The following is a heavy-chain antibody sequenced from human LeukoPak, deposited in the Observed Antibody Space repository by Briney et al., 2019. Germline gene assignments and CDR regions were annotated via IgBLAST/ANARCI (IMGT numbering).Heavy chain of an antibody. D-gene: IGHD4-11*01. V-gene: IGHV3-15*01. Sequence: GGSLRLSCAASGFTFTNAWMSWVRQAPGKGLEWVGRIKSKIDGGTTDYAAPVKGRFTISRDDSKNTLYLQMNSLKTEDTAVYYCTTDNQTTVPPYYYYYYMDVWGKGTTVTVSS. CDR1: GFTFTNAW. CDR3: TTDNQTTVPPYYYYYYMDV. J-gene: IGHJ6*03. CDR2: IKSKIDGGTT.